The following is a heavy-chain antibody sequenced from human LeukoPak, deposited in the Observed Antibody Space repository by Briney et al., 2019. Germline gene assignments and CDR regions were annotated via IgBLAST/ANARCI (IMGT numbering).Heavy chain of an antibody. D-gene: IGHD3-22*01. V-gene: IGHV1-46*01. Sequence: ASVTVSCTASGCTFTSYYIHWVRQAPGQGLEWMGIINPRGGSTSYAQKFQGRVTMTRATSTSTVYMELSSLRSEDTAVYYCARSNNYYESSGYYAKTRRDFDYWGQGTLVTVSS. CDR1: GCTFTSYY. CDR2: INPRGGST. CDR3: ARSNNYYESSGYYAKTRRDFDY. J-gene: IGHJ4*02.